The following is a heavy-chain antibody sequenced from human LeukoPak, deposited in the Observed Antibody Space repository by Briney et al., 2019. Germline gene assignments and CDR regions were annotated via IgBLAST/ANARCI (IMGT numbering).Heavy chain of an antibody. CDR1: GFSMSVYW. Sequence: GGSLRLSCEASGFSMSVYWMSWVRQAPGKGLEWVGNIKQDGSERNYVDSVKGRFTISRDNAKKSLCLQMNSLRAEDTAVYYCARDMMVVVTAILAFDIWGQGTMVTVSS. J-gene: IGHJ3*02. D-gene: IGHD2-21*02. CDR2: IKQDGSER. CDR3: ARDMMVVVTAILAFDI. V-gene: IGHV3-7*01.